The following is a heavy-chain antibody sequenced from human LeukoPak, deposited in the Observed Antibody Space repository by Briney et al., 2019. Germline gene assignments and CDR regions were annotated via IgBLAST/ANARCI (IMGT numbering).Heavy chain of an antibody. CDR1: GYTFPGYY. CDR2: INPNSGGT. J-gene: IGHJ4*02. Sequence: GASVKVSCKASGYTFPGYYMHWVRQAPGQGLEWMGWINPNSGGTNYAQKFQGRVAMTRDTSISTAYMELSRLRSDDTAVYYCAREHSSPSGKVFDYWGQGTLVTVSS. V-gene: IGHV1-2*02. CDR3: AREHSSPSGKVFDY. D-gene: IGHD6-6*01.